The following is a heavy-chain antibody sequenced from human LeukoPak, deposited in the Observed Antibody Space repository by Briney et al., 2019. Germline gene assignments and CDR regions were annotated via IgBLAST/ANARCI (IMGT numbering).Heavy chain of an antibody. CDR1: GGTFSSYA. V-gene: IGHV1-69*05. J-gene: IGHJ3*02. D-gene: IGHD6-6*01. CDR3: ARYSSSINAFDI. Sequence: SVKVSCKASGGTFSSYAISWVRQAPGQGPEWMGGIMPSVNTRNYAQKFQDRVTITTDESTITAYMELSSLRSEDTAVYFCARYSSSINAFDIWGQGTMVTVSS. CDR2: IMPSVNTR.